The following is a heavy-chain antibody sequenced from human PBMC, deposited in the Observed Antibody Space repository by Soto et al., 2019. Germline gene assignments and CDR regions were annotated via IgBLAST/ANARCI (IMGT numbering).Heavy chain of an antibody. V-gene: IGHV3-74*01. Sequence: GGSLRLSCEASGFTFSSYWMHWVRQAPGKGLVWVSHINSDGSDTTYADSVKGRFTISRDNAKNTLYLQMNSLRAEDTAVYYCARSNYPFYFDYWGQGTPVTV. J-gene: IGHJ4*02. CDR1: GFTFSSYW. CDR2: INSDGSDT. CDR3: ARSNYPFYFDY. D-gene: IGHD4-4*01.